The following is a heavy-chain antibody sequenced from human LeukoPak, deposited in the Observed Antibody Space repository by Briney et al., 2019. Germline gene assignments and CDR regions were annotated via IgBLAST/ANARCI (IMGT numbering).Heavy chain of an antibody. CDR2: IYHSGST. J-gene: IGHJ4*02. V-gene: IGHV4-38-2*02. CDR1: GYSVSSGYY. D-gene: IGHD3-16*01. CDR3: ANRWRASSYYFDY. Sequence: SETLSLTCTVSGYSVSSGYYWGWIRQPPGKGLEWIGSIYHSGSTYYNPSLKSRVTISVDASKNQFSLKLSSVTAADTAVYYCANRWRASSYYFDYWGQGTLVTVS.